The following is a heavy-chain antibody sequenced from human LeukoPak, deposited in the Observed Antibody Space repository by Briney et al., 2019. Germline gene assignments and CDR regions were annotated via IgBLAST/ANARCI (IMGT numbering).Heavy chain of an antibody. CDR3: ARPHDTGVGASGSGWSYFDF. CDR1: GYRFTNYW. CDR2: INPADGYT. V-gene: IGHV5-51*01. Sequence: ESLKISCKGSGYRFTNYWIGWVRRMPGKGLEWMGIINPADGYTRYSPSFQGQVTNSTDTSIFTAYLQWSSLKASDTAIYYCARPHDTGVGASGSGWSYFDFWGQGTLITVSS. D-gene: IGHD6-19*01. J-gene: IGHJ4*02.